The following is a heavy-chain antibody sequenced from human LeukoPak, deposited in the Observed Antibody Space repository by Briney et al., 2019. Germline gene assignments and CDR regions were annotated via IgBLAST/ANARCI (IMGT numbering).Heavy chain of an antibody. J-gene: IGHJ5*02. CDR1: GYTLIELS. CDR3: VRGGTDWFDP. V-gene: IGHV1-24*01. CDR2: FDPEDGET. Sequence: GASVKVSCKVSGYTLIELSMHWVRQAPGKGLEWMGGFDPEDGETIYAQKFQGRVTMTRDTSISTAYMELSRLRSDDTAVYYCVRGGTDWFDPWGQGTLVTVSS. D-gene: IGHD1-1*01.